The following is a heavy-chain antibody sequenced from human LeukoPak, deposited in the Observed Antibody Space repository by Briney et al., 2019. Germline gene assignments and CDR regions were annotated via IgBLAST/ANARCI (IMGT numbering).Heavy chain of an antibody. V-gene: IGHV4-30-4*08. CDR1: GGSISSGDYY. CDR3: ARVLKYSSSSNWFDP. Sequence: TSQTLSLTCTVSGGSISSGDYYWSWIRPPPGKGLERIGYIYYSGSTYYNPSLKSRVTISVDTSKNQFSLKQSSVTAADTAVYYCARVLKYSSSSNWFDPWGQGTLVTVSS. CDR2: IYYSGST. D-gene: IGHD6-13*01. J-gene: IGHJ5*02.